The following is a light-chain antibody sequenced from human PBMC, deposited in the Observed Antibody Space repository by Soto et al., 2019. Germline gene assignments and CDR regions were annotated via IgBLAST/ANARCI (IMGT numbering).Light chain of an antibody. CDR3: QQYHNLWS. Sequence: IALTQSPATVSVSPGDRVTLSCWASQNIYSNLGCYQQRPGQAPRLIIYRASARPTGIPARFSGSGSGTEFTLTISSLQSEDFATYYCQQYHNLWSFGRGTKVDI. CDR2: RAS. J-gene: IGKJ1*01. CDR1: QNIYSN. V-gene: IGKV3-15*01.